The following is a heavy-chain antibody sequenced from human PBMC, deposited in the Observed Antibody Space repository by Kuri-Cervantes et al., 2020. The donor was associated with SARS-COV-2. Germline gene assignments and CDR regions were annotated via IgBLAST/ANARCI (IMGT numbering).Heavy chain of an antibody. V-gene: IGHV1-8*02. CDR3: ARYGFRMVRGANPESYYFDY. CDR2: MNPNSGNT. Sequence: ASVKVSCKASGYTFTSYDINWVRQATGQGLEWMGWMNPNSGNTGYAQKFQGRVTMTTDTSTSTAYMELRSLRSDDTAVYYCARYGFRMVRGANPESYYFDYWGQGTLVTVSS. D-gene: IGHD3-10*01. CDR1: GYTFTSYD. J-gene: IGHJ4*02.